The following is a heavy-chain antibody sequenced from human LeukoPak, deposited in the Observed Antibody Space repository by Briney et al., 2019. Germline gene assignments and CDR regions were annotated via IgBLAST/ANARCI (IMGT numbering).Heavy chain of an antibody. V-gene: IGHV1-18*01. D-gene: IGHD6-19*01. CDR3: ARMMSIPVAGHRPLFDY. CDR2: ISAYNGNT. CDR1: GYFFPNFG. J-gene: IGHJ4*02. Sequence: ASVKVSCKXSGYFFPNFGISWVRQAPGQGLEWMGWISAYNGNTNYSQKLQDRVTMTTDTSTSTAYMELRSLRSDDTAIYYCARMMSIPVAGHRPLFDYWGQGTLVTVSS.